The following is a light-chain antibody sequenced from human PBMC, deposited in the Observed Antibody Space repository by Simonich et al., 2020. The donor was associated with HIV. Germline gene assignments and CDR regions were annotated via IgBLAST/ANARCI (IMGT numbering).Light chain of an antibody. V-gene: IGKV1-9*01. CDR2: AAS. Sequence: DIQLTQSPSFLSASVGNRVTITCRASQDIISYLAWYQQKPGEAPKLLIYAASTLQSGVPSRFSGSGSGTEFTLTISSLQPEDFAVYYCQQNNNWPITFGQGTRLEIK. CDR3: QQNNNWPIT. J-gene: IGKJ5*01. CDR1: QDIISY.